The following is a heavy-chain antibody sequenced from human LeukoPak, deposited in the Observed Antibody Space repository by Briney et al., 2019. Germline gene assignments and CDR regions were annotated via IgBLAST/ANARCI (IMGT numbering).Heavy chain of an antibody. CDR2: INPNSGGT. J-gene: IGHJ3*02. CDR1: GYTFTGYY. V-gene: IGHV1-2*06. D-gene: IGHD3-10*01. CDR3: ARGYGSAHGGAFDI. Sequence: ASVKVSCKASGYTFTGYYIHWVRQAPGQGLEWMGRINPNSGGTNYAQKFQGRVTITRDTSISTGYMELSRLRSDDTAAYYCARGYGSAHGGAFDIWGQGTMVTVSS.